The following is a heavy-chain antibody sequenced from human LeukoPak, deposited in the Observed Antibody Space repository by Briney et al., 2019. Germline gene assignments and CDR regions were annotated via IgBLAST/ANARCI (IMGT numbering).Heavy chain of an antibody. Sequence: SETLSLTCAVYGGSFSDSYWYWIRQPPGKGLEWIGEISHSGSTNYNPSLKSRVSISEDTSKNQFSLKLSSVTAADTAVYYCAGGRGVAARPNDAFDIWSQGTMVTVSS. J-gene: IGHJ3*02. D-gene: IGHD6-6*01. CDR1: GGSFSDSY. CDR3: AGGRGVAARPNDAFDI. V-gene: IGHV4-34*01. CDR2: ISHSGST.